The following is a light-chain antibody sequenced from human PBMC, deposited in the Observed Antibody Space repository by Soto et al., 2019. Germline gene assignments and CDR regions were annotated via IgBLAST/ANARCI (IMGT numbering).Light chain of an antibody. V-gene: IGKV1-5*01. CDR1: QSISSW. Sequence: DIPMTQSPSTLSASVGDRVTITCRAGQSISSWLAWYQQKPGKAPKLLIYDASSLESGVPSTFSGSGSGTEFTLTISSLQPDDFATYYCQQYSSYPWTFGQGTKVEIK. J-gene: IGKJ1*01. CDR3: QQYSSYPWT. CDR2: DAS.